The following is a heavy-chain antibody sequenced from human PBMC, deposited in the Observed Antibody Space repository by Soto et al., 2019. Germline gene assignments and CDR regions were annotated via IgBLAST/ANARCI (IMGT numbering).Heavy chain of an antibody. CDR3: ARVQWGETTFAY. J-gene: IGHJ4*02. D-gene: IGHD1-26*01. Sequence: PSETLSVTCPVADGSSSRYYWNCLRQPPGKGLEWIGYIYYSGSTNYNPSLKSRVTISVDTSKNQFSLKLSSVTAADTAVYYCARVQWGETTFAYWGQGTLVTVSS. V-gene: IGHV4-59*01. CDR1: DGSSSRYY. CDR2: IYYSGST.